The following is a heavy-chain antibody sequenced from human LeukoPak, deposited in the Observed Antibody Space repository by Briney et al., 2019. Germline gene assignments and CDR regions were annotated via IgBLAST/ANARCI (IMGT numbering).Heavy chain of an antibody. CDR2: INSDGSTI. CDR1: GFTFSTSW. V-gene: IGHV3-74*01. CDR3: ARAGYYRFDY. D-gene: IGHD4-11*01. Sequence: GGSLRLSCAGSGFTFSTSWMHWVRQAPGQGLVWVSRINSDGSTINYADSVQGRFTISRDNAKCTLYLQMNSLGAEDTAVYYCARAGYYRFDYWGQGTQVTVSS. J-gene: IGHJ4*02.